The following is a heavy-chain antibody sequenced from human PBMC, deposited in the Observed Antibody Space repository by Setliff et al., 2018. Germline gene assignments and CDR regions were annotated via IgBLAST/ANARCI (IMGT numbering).Heavy chain of an antibody. CDR1: GYTFTSYG. CDR2: ISAYNGNT. V-gene: IGHV1-18*01. D-gene: IGHD3-22*01. J-gene: IGHJ6*02. CDR3: ARVGVYYYDSSGYHRSPYYYYYGMDV. Sequence: SVKVSCKASGYTFTSYGISWVRQAPGQGLEWMGWISAYNGNTNYAQKLQGRVTMTTDTSTSTAYMELRSLRSDDTAVYYCARVGVYYYDSSGYHRSPYYYYYGMDVWGQGTTVTVS.